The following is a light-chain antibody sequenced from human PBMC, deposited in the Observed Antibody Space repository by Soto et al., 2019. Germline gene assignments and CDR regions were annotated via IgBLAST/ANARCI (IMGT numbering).Light chain of an antibody. Sequence: QSALTQPASVSGSPGQSIAISCTGTSSDVSAYNYVSWYQQHPGKAPKLMIYDVSHRPSGASDRFSGSKSGNTASLTISGLQPEDEADYYCTSYTSSSTYVFGTGTKVTVL. CDR2: DVS. CDR3: TSYTSSSTYV. J-gene: IGLJ1*01. CDR1: SSDVSAYNY. V-gene: IGLV2-14*01.